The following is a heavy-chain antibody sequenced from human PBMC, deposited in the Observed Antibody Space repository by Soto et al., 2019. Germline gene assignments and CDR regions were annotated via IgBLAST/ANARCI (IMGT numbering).Heavy chain of an antibody. Sequence: EVQLVESGGGVMQPGGSLRLSCAASGLDFGVYPMNWVRQAPGKGLEWVSYIGSRGFPIYYADSVRGRFAVSRDNANNLVFLRMDTLRAEDTAQYFCATEPFDYWGRGALVTVSS. CDR1: GLDFGVYP. CDR2: IGSRGFPI. V-gene: IGHV3-48*04. CDR3: ATEPFDY. J-gene: IGHJ4*02.